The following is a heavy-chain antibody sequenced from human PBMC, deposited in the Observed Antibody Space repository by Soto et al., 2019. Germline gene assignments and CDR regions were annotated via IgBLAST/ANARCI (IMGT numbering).Heavy chain of an antibody. V-gene: IGHV1-24*01. CDR1: GYTLTELS. J-gene: IGHJ4*02. CDR3: ALYGSGSYYDFDY. D-gene: IGHD3-10*01. Sequence: EASVKVSCKVSGYTLTELSMHWVRQAPGKGLEWMGGFDPEDGETIYAQKFQGRVTMTEDTSTDTAYMELSSLRSEDTAVYYCALYGSGSYYDFDYWGQGTLVTVSS. CDR2: FDPEDGET.